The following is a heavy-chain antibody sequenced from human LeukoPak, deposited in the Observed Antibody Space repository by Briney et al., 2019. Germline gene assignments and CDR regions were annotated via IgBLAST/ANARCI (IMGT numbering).Heavy chain of an antibody. D-gene: IGHD3-22*01. CDR2: IYYSGSA. CDR1: GGSISSSSYY. J-gene: IGHJ5*02. CDR3: ARHYYDSSPVDWFDP. Sequence: SETLSLTCTVSGGSISSSSYYWGWIRQPPGKGLEWIGSIYYSGSAYCNPSLKSRVTISVDTSKNQFSPKLSSVAAPDTAVYYCARHYYDSSPVDWFDPWGQGTLVTVSS. V-gene: IGHV4-39*01.